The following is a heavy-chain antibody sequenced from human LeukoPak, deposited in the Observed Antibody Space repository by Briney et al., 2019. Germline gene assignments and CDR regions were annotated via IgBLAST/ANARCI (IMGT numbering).Heavy chain of an antibody. CDR3: ARTRQLVRDFDY. CDR2: IYHSGST. Sequence: SETLSLTCAVSGYSISSGYYWGWIRQPPGKGLEWIGSIYHSGSTYYNPSLKSRVTISVDTSKNQFSLKLSSVTAADTPVYYCARTRQLVRDFDYWGQGTLVTFSS. V-gene: IGHV4-38-2*01. CDR1: GYSISSGYY. D-gene: IGHD6-6*01. J-gene: IGHJ4*02.